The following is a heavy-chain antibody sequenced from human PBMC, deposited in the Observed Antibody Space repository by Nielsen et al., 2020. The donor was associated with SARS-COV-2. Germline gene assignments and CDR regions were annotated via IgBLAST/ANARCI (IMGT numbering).Heavy chain of an antibody. CDR1: GFTFSSYA. CDR2: ISYDGSNK. D-gene: IGHD6-25*01. V-gene: IGHV3-30*04. CDR3: AREGSGGSGDYYGMDV. Sequence: GASLKISCAASGFTFSSYAMHWVRQAPGKGLEWVAVISYDGSNKYYADSVKGRFTISRDNSKNTLYLQMNSLRAEDTAVYYCAREGSGGSGDYYGMDVWGQGTTVTVSS. J-gene: IGHJ6*02.